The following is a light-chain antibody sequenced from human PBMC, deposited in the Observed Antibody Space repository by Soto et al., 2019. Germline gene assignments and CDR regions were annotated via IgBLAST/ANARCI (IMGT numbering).Light chain of an antibody. Sequence: DIQMTQSPSTLSASVGDRVIITCRASQSISTWLAWYQQKPGKAPNLLIYDASTLQSGVPLRFSCSGSGTEFTLTISSLQPDDFATYYCQQYNSYWYTFGQGTRLEIK. V-gene: IGKV1-5*01. J-gene: IGKJ2*01. CDR1: QSISTW. CDR2: DAS. CDR3: QQYNSYWYT.